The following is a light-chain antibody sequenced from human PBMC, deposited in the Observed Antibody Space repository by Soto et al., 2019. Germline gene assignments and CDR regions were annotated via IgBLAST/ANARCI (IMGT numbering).Light chain of an antibody. Sequence: EIVLTQSPGTLSLYPGERATLSCRASQSINNRYLAWYQQKPGQAPRLLIYAASSRDTGIPDRFSGSGSGTDFTLTISRLEPEDFAVYYCQQFGSSPGFTFGPGTKVDIK. V-gene: IGKV3-20*01. CDR2: AAS. J-gene: IGKJ3*01. CDR1: QSINNRY. CDR3: QQFGSSPGFT.